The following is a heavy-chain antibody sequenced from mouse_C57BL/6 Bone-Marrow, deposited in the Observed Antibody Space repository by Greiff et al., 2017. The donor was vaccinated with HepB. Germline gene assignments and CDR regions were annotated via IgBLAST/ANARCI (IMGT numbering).Heavy chain of an antibody. CDR2: IDPSDSYT. Sequence: QVQLQQPGAELVKPGASVKLSCKASGYTFTSYWMQWVKQRPGQGLEWIGEIDPSDSYTNYNQKFKGKATLTVDKSSSTAYMQLSSLTSEDSAVYYCARSHPDYWGQGTTLTVSS. CDR3: ARSHPDY. V-gene: IGHV1-50*01. J-gene: IGHJ2*01. CDR1: GYTFTSYW.